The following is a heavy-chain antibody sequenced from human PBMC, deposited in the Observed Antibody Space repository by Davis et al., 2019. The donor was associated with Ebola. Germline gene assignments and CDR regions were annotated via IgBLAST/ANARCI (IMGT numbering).Heavy chain of an antibody. D-gene: IGHD3-3*01. Sequence: PGGSLRLSCPASGFTFNKYAMSWVRQAPGKGLEWVSSISGSGGSTSYADSVKGRFTVSRDNSQNTVYLEMNSLRPEDTAVYYCARETRFVEWISQDIFYYKYYMDVWGKGTTVIVS. CDR3: ARETRFVEWISQDIFYYKYYMDV. CDR1: GFTFNKYA. J-gene: IGHJ6*03. CDR2: ISGSGGST. V-gene: IGHV3-23*01.